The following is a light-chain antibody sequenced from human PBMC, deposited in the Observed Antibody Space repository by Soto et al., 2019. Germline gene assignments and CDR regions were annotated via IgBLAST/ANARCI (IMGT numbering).Light chain of an antibody. Sequence: EVVMTQSPATLSVSPGERATLSCRASQSVSNNLAWYQQKPGQAPRLLIYGASTRAPGIPARFSGSGSGTECILTISSLQSEDFAVYYCQQYNNWPPLTFGGGNKVEIK. J-gene: IGKJ4*01. V-gene: IGKV3-15*01. CDR3: QQYNNWPPLT. CDR2: GAS. CDR1: QSVSNN.